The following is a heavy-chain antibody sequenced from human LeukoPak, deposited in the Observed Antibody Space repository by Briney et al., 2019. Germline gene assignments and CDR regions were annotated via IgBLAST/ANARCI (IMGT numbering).Heavy chain of an antibody. V-gene: IGHV1-69*02. J-gene: IGHJ4*02. CDR1: GGTFSSYT. CDR3: ARLVPAATPDSKNRDC. CDR2: IIPILGIA. Sequence: SVKVSCKASGGTFSSYTISWVRQAPGQGLEWMGRIIPILGIADYAQKFQGRVTITADKSTSTAYMELSSLRSEDTAVYYCARLVPAATPDSKNRDCWGQGTLVTVSS. D-gene: IGHD2-2*01.